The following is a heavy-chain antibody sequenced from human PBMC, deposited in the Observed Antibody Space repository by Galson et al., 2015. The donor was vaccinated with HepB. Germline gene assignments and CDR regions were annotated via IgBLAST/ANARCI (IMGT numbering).Heavy chain of an antibody. CDR2: INHSGRT. V-gene: IGHV4-34*01. Sequence: LSLTCAVYGGSFSGYYWSWIRPPPGKGLEWIGEINHSGRTNYNPSLKSRVTISVDTSKNQFSLKLSSVTAADTAVYYCARGRRDGYNRRFDAFDIWGQGTMVTVSS. D-gene: IGHD5-24*01. CDR1: GGSFSGYY. CDR3: ARGRRDGYNRRFDAFDI. J-gene: IGHJ3*02.